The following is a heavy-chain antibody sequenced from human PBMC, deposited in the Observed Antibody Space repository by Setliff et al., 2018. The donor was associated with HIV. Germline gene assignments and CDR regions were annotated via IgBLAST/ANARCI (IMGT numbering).Heavy chain of an antibody. CDR3: ARVQDSSGWYPADY. D-gene: IGHD6-19*01. Sequence: ASVKVSCKASGYTFTSYDINWVRQATGQGLEWMGWMNPNSGNTGYAQKFQGRATMTRNTSISTAYMELSSLRSEDTAVYYCARVQDSSGWYPADYWGQGTLVTVSS. CDR2: MNPNSGNT. CDR1: GYTFTSYD. V-gene: IGHV1-8*01. J-gene: IGHJ4*02.